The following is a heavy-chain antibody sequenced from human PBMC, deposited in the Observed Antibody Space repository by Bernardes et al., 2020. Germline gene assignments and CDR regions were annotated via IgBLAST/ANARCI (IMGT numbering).Heavy chain of an antibody. D-gene: IGHD3-22*01. Sequence: GESLKISCQGSGYNFATSWIAWVRQMPGQGLEWMGVIYPIDSNIRYSPSFQGQVTISADESIGTAYLQWSSLKASDTAMYYCARRDYYDGDAYGYWGQGTLVTVSS. J-gene: IGHJ4*02. CDR3: ARRDYYDGDAYGY. CDR1: GYNFATSW. CDR2: IYPIDSNI. V-gene: IGHV5-51*01.